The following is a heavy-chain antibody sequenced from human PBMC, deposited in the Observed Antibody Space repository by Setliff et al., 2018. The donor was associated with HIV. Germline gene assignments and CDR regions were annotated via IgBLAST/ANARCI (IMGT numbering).Heavy chain of an antibody. Sequence: PGGSLRLSCAASGFTFSSYSMNWVRQAPGKGLEWVASISSSGSFIYYADSVKGRFSISRDNANHSLYLQMSSLRAEDTAVYYCARDHEDSGWYVESVDYWGQGTLVTVSS. D-gene: IGHD6-19*01. CDR2: ISSSGSFI. J-gene: IGHJ4*02. CDR1: GFTFSSYS. CDR3: ARDHEDSGWYVESVDY. V-gene: IGHV3-21*01.